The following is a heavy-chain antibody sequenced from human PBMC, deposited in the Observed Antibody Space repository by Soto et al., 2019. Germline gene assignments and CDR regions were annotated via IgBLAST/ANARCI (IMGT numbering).Heavy chain of an antibody. CDR3: APHVSCSGGSCQYDAFAI. CDR2: ITADGGT. CDR1: GFTVSSHA. V-gene: IGHV3-23*01. J-gene: IGHJ3*02. Sequence: EVQVLESVGGLVQHGGSLRLSCEGSGFTVSSHAMTWIRQAPGKGPEWVSTITADGGTYYADSVKGRFAMSRDTSESTLYLQMNSLGAEDTAAYYCAPHVSCSGGSCQYDAFAIRGQGTMVTVSS. D-gene: IGHD2-15*01.